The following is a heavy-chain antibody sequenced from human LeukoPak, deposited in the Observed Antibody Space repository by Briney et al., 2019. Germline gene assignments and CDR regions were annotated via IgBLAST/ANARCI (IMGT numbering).Heavy chain of an antibody. CDR3: AKGWQLANFDY. D-gene: IGHD6-6*01. CDR1: GFTFSSYA. CDR2: ISYDGSNK. V-gene: IGHV3-30-3*01. J-gene: IGHJ4*02. Sequence: PGGSLRLSCAASGFTFSSYAMHWVREAPGKGLEWVAVISYDGSNKYYADSVKGRFTISRDNSKNTLYLQMNSLRAEDTAVYYCAKGWQLANFDYWGQGTLVTVSS.